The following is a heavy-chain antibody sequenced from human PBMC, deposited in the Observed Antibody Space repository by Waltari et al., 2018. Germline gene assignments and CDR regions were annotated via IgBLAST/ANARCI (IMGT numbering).Heavy chain of an antibody. CDR1: GFTFSSYA. CDR3: AKARSVVVIAWDAFDI. V-gene: IGHV3-23*03. J-gene: IGHJ3*02. Sequence: EVQLLESGGGLVQPGASLRLSCAASGFTFSSYAMSWARQAPGKGLEWVSMSYRGGSTYCANSEKDRFTMCRDNSKNTLYMQMNSLRAEDTAVEYCAKARSVVVIAWDAFDIWGQGTMVTVSS. CDR2: SYRGGST. D-gene: IGHD2-21*01.